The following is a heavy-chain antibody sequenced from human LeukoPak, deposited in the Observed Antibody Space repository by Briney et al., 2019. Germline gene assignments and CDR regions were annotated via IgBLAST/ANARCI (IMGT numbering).Heavy chain of an antibody. CDR3: ARESQACGGDCYDY. J-gene: IGHJ4*02. D-gene: IGHD2-21*01. CDR2: ITDGGSYI. V-gene: IGHV3-48*03. Sequence: GGSLRLSCAASEFTFSSYEMNWVRQAPGKGLEWVSYITDGGSYIQYADSVRGRFTISRDKAKNTLYLQMDSLKSEDTAVYYCARESQACGGDCYDYWGQGTQVTVSS. CDR1: EFTFSSYE.